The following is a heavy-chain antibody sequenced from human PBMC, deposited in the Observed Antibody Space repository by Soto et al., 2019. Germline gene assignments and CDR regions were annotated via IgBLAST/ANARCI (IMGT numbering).Heavy chain of an antibody. D-gene: IGHD3-9*01. CDR3: ARYLISANFDY. V-gene: IGHV3-23*01. Sequence: GGSLRLSCEASGFTFRRYSMSWARQAPGKGLEWVSLITSGFSPVYADSVEGRFTISRDNSKNTLYLQMSSLRAEDTAVYYCARYLISANFDYWGQGXLVTVSS. CDR1: GFTFRRYS. CDR2: ITSGFSP. J-gene: IGHJ4*02.